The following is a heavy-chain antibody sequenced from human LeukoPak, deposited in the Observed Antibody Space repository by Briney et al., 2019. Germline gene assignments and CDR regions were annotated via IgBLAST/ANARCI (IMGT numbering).Heavy chain of an antibody. Sequence: GGSLRLSCAASGFTFNTYTMTWVRRAPGKGLEWVSSIGRTSTDKYYADSVRGRFTISRDNAENSLYVQMTSLRAEDTAVYYCVGGDSRDYWGQGTLVTVSS. V-gene: IGHV3-21*01. CDR3: VGGDSRDY. J-gene: IGHJ4*02. D-gene: IGHD3-22*01. CDR1: GFTFNTYT. CDR2: IGRTSTDK.